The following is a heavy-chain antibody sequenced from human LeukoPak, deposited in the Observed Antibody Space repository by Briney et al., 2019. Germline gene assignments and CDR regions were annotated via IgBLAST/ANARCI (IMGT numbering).Heavy chain of an antibody. CDR3: ALAPMTTVTSFDY. Sequence: GRSLRLSCAASGFTFSSYEMNWVSQAPGKGLEWVSYISSSGSTIYYADSVKGRFTISRDNAKNSLYLQMNSLRAEDTAVYYCALAPMTTVTSFDYWGQGTLVSVSS. V-gene: IGHV3-48*03. D-gene: IGHD4-17*01. J-gene: IGHJ4*02. CDR1: GFTFSSYE. CDR2: ISSSGSTI.